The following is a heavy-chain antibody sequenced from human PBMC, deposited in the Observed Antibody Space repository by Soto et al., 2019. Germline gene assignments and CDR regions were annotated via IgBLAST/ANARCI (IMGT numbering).Heavy chain of an antibody. Sequence: QVQLVASGGGVVQPGRSLRLSCVASGFTFSDYAMYWVRQAPGKGLEWVALIAYDGSNNHCADSVKGRFTISSDNSTTTVYMQMDSLRGEDTATYYCAGAYNWCQGTVVTVS. D-gene: IGHD1-1*01. J-gene: IGHJ4*02. CDR2: IAYDGSNN. CDR1: GFTFSDYA. V-gene: IGHV3-30-3*01. CDR3: AGAYN.